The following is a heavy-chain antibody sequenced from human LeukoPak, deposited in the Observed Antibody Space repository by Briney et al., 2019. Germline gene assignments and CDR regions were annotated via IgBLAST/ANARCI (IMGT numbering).Heavy chain of an antibody. CDR1: GGTFSSYA. CDR3: ARDHPPWFDP. CDR2: IIPIFGTA. V-gene: IGHV1-69*06. J-gene: IGHJ5*02. Sequence: SVKVSCKASGGTFSSYAISWVRQAPGQGLEWMGRIIPIFGTANYAQKFQGRVTITADKSTSTAYMELSSLRSEDTAVYYGARDHPPWFDPWGQGTLVTVSS.